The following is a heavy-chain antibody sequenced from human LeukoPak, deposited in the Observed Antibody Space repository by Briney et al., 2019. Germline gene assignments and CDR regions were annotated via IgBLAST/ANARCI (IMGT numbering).Heavy chain of an antibody. V-gene: IGHV4-30-4*01. D-gene: IGHD3-9*01. CDR3: ARDRRGITIPSGAFDI. Sequence: PSQTLSLTCTVSGGSISSGDYYWSWIRQPPGKGLEWIGYIYYSGSTYYNPSLKSRVTISVDTSKNQFSLKLSSVTAADTAVYYCARDRRGITIPSGAFDIWGQGIMVTVSS. CDR2: IYYSGST. CDR1: GGSISSGDYY. J-gene: IGHJ3*02.